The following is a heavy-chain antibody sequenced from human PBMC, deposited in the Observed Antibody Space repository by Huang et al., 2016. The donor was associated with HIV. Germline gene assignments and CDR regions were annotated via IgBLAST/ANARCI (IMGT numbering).Heavy chain of an antibody. D-gene: IGHD6-19*01. CDR1: GYSLTSYD. CDR3: ARGDSGWSYDAFNI. CDR2: INVNNGNT. J-gene: IGHJ3*02. V-gene: IGHV1-18*01. Sequence: QVQLVQSGAELKKPGASVRVSCKASGYSLTSYDINWGRRAPGQGPEWRGWINVNNGNTEYAQNFQGRVTMTTDTSTNTAYMELRSLRSDDTAVYYCARGDSGWSYDAFNIWGQGTMVTVSS.